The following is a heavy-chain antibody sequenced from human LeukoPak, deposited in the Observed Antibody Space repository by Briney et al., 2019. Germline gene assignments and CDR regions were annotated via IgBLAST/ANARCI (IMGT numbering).Heavy chain of an antibody. Sequence: SGGSLRLSCAASGFTFSSYAMSWVRQAPGKGLEWVSAISGSGGSTYYADSVKGRFTISRYNSKNTLYLQMNSLRAEDTAVYYCAKDSYGGNPGYFDYWGQGTLVTVSS. V-gene: IGHV3-23*01. CDR3: AKDSYGGNPGYFDY. J-gene: IGHJ4*02. CDR2: ISGSGGST. D-gene: IGHD4-23*01. CDR1: GFTFSSYA.